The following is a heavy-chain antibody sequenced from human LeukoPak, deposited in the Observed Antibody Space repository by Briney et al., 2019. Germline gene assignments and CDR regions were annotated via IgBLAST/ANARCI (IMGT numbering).Heavy chain of an antibody. CDR3: ASSITGTTRTFDY. V-gene: IGHV1-2*02. CDR2: INPNSGGT. Sequence: ASVKVSCKASGYTXTGYYMHWVRQAPGQGLEWMGWINPNSGGTNYAQKFQGRVTMTRDTSISTAYMELSRLRSDDTAVYYCASSITGTTRTFDYWGQGTLVTVSS. D-gene: IGHD1-7*01. CDR1: GYTXTGYY. J-gene: IGHJ4*02.